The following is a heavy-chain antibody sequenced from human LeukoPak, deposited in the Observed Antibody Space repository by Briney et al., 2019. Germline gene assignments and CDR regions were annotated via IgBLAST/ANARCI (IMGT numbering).Heavy chain of an antibody. CDR3: ARDASGSYPTLFDY. J-gene: IGHJ4*02. CDR2: ISYDGSNK. D-gene: IGHD1-26*01. V-gene: IGHV3-30-3*01. CDR1: GFTFSSYA. Sequence: GGSLRLSCAASGFTFSSYAMHWVRQAPGKGLEWVAVISYDGSNKYYADSVKGRFTISRDNSKNTLYLQMNSLRAEDTAVHYCARDASGSYPTLFDYWGQGTLVTVSS.